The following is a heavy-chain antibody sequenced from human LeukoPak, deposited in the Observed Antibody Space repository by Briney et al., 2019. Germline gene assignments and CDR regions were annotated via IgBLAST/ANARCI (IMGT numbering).Heavy chain of an antibody. CDR3: ARRGAGDDWFDP. CDR2: IYPGDSDT. V-gene: IGHV5-51*01. CDR1: GYSFTNYW. D-gene: IGHD2-21*02. J-gene: IGHJ5*02. Sequence: GESLKISCQVSGYSFTNYWIVWVRQMPGKGLEWMGIIYPGDSDTRYSPSFQGQVTFSADKSISTAYLQWSSLKASDTAMYYCARRGAGDDWFDPWGQGTLVAVSS.